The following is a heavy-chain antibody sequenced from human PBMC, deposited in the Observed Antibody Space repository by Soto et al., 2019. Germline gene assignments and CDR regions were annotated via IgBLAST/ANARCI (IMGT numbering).Heavy chain of an antibody. D-gene: IGHD3-22*01. CDR1: GITISNYP. CDR3: VKDDGGYPATAPH. J-gene: IGHJ4*02. CDR2: IRGSGDRT. V-gene: IGHV3-23*01. Sequence: EVQLLESGGGLVQAGGSLRLSFAASGITISNYPMSWVRQAPGKGLDWVSGIRGSGDRTYYADSAKGRFTISKAISKNSLSLQLDSLGVEDTAVYFCVKDDGGYPATAPHWGQGTLVTVST.